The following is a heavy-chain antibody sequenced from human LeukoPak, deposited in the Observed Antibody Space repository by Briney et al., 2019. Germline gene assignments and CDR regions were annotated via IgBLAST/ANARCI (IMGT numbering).Heavy chain of an antibody. D-gene: IGHD2-15*01. V-gene: IGHV1-69*05. J-gene: IGHJ6*03. CDR1: GGTFSSYA. CDR3: AGRNCGGGSCYSGAFRARSGYYMDV. CDR2: IIPIFCTA. Sequence: RASVKVSCKASGGTFSSYAISWVRQAPGQVLESMGRIIPIFCTANYAQKFQGRVTITTDESTSTAYMALSSLRSEDTAVYYCAGRNCGGGSCYSGAFRARSGYYMDVWGKGTTVTVSS.